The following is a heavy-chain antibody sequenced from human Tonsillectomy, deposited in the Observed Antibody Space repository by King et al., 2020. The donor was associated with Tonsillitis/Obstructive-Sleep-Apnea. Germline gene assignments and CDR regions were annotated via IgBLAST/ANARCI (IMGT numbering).Heavy chain of an antibody. V-gene: IGHV3-74*01. CDR1: GFTFSTYL. CDR3: ARDGARCSGGSCYSDYYYYYMDV. CDR2: INSDGSST. Sequence: VQLVESGGGLVQPGGSLRLSCAASGFTFSTYLMHWVRQAPGKGLVWVSRINSDGSSTSYADSVKGRFTISRDNAKNTLYLQMSSLRAEDTAVDYCARDGARCSGGSCYSDYYYYYMDVWGKGTTVTVSS. D-gene: IGHD2-15*01. J-gene: IGHJ6*03.